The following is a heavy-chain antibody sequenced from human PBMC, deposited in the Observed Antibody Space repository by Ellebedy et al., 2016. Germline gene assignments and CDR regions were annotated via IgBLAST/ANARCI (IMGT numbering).Heavy chain of an antibody. J-gene: IGHJ4*02. Sequence: GESLKISCAASGFTFSSYAMSWVRQAPGKGLEWVSTISGSGGSTYYADSVKGRFTISRDNSKNTLDLQMNSLRAEDTVVYYCAKADSSGWGFDYWGQGTLVTVSS. V-gene: IGHV3-23*01. CDR3: AKADSSGWGFDY. D-gene: IGHD6-19*01. CDR1: GFTFSSYA. CDR2: ISGSGGST.